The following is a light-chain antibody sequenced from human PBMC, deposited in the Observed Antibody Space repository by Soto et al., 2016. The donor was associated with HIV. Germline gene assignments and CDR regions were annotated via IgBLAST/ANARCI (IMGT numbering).Light chain of an antibody. V-gene: IGKV1-5*03. J-gene: IGKJ1*01. CDR2: KTS. CDR1: QSVSVW. Sequence: DIQMTQFPSTLSASIGDRVTITCRASQSVSVWLAWYQKPGKAPNLLIFKTSTLEIGVPSRFSGSGSGTDFTLTLSSVQPDDVGTYYCQQYNNVPWTFGQGTKLEMK. CDR3: QQYNNVPWT.